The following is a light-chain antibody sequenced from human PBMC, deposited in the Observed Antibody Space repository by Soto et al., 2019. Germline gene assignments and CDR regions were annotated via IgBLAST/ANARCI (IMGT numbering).Light chain of an antibody. Sequence: DIQMTQSPSTLSASVGDRVTITCRASQSISSWLAWYQQKPGKAPKLLIYDASSLESGVPSRFSGSGSGTEFTLTISSLQPDDFATYYCLQYGTIGQGTKVEIK. CDR3: LQYGT. CDR2: DAS. CDR1: QSISSW. J-gene: IGKJ1*01. V-gene: IGKV1-5*01.